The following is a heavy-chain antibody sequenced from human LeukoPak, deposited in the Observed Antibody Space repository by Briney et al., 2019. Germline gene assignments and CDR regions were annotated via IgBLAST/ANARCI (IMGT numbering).Heavy chain of an antibody. CDR1: GGSISSSYYY. Sequence: SETLSLTCTVSGGSISSSYYYWGWIRQPPGKGLEWIGSIYYSGSTNYNPSLKSRVTISVDTSKNQFSLKLSSVTAADTAVYHCARDNWNYGSSMDVWGQGTTVTVSS. CDR2: IYYSGST. CDR3: ARDNWNYGSSMDV. D-gene: IGHD1-7*01. V-gene: IGHV4-39*07. J-gene: IGHJ6*02.